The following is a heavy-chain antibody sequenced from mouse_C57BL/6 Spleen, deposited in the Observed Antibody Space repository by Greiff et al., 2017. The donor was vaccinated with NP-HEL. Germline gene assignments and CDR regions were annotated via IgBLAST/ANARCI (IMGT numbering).Heavy chain of an antibody. D-gene: IGHD2-5*01. J-gene: IGHJ3*01. Sequence: QVQLQQPGAELVMPGASVKLSCKASGYTFTSYWMHWVKQRPGQGLEWIGVIDPSDSYTNYNQKFKGKATLTVDKSSSTAYMQLSSLTSEDSAVYYCARSNYSNSDGFADWGQVTLVTVAA. CDR2: IDPSDSYT. CDR3: ARSNYSNSDGFAD. V-gene: IGHV1-69*01. CDR1: GYTFTSYW.